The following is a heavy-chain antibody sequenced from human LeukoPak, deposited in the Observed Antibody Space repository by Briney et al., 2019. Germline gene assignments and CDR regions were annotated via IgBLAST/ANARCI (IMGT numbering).Heavy chain of an antibody. V-gene: IGHV4-34*01. Sequence: PSETLSLTCAVYGGSFSGYYWSWIRQPPGKGLEWIGEINHSGSTNYNPSLKSRVTISVDTSKNQFSLKLSSVTAADTAVYYCARGYYGDYGYFDLWGRGTLVTVSS. D-gene: IGHD4-17*01. J-gene: IGHJ2*01. CDR1: GGSFSGYY. CDR3: ARGYYGDYGYFDL. CDR2: INHSGST.